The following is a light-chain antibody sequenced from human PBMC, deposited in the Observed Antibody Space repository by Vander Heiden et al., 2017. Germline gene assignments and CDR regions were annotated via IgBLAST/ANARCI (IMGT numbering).Light chain of an antibody. CDR2: AAS. CDR1: QGISSY. V-gene: IGKV1-9*01. CDR3: QQLNNYPFT. J-gene: IGKJ3*01. Sequence: IQLTQSPSSLSASVGDRVTITCRASQGISSYLAWYQQKPGKAPKLLIYAASTLQSGVPSRFSGSGSGTDFTLTISGLQPEDVATYYCQQLNNYPFTFGHGTKVDIK.